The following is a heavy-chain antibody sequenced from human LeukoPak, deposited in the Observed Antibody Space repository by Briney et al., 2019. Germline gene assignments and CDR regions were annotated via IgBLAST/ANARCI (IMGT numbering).Heavy chain of an antibody. V-gene: IGHV3-23*01. J-gene: IGHJ4*02. D-gene: IGHD1-26*01. CDR3: AKREVGAFGY. CDR2: ISGSGGST. CDR1: GFTFSSYA. Sequence: GGSLRLSCAASGFTFSSYAMSWVRRAPGKGLEWVSAISGSGGSTYYADSVKGRFTISRGNSKNTLYLQMNSLRAEDTAVYYCAKREVGAFGYWGQGTLVTVSS.